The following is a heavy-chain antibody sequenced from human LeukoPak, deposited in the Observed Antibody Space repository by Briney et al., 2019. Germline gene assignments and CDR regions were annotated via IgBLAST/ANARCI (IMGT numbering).Heavy chain of an antibody. CDR3: ARDSPSYSFDY. CDR1: GFTFSSYS. V-gene: IGHV3-21*01. J-gene: IGHJ4*02. CDR2: ISSSSSYI. D-gene: IGHD3-16*01. Sequence: GGSLRLSCAASGFTFSSYSMNWVRQAPGKGLEWVSSISSSSSYIYYADPVKGRFTISRDNAKNSLYLQMNSLRAEDTAVYYCARDSPSYSFDYWGQGTLVTVSS.